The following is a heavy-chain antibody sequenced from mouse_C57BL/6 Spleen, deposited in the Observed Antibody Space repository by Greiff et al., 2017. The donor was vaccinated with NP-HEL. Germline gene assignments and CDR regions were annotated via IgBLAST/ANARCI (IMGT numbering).Heavy chain of an antibody. J-gene: IGHJ4*01. Sequence: DVHLVESGGDLVKPGGSLKLSCAASGFTFSSYGMSWVRQTPDKRLEWVATISSGGSYTYYPDSVKGRFTISRDNAKNTLYLQMSSLKSEDTAMYYCARQGGSTYYYAMDYWGQGTSVTVSS. CDR3: ARQGGSTYYYAMDY. V-gene: IGHV5-6*01. CDR1: GFTFSSYG. D-gene: IGHD1-1*01. CDR2: ISSGGSYT.